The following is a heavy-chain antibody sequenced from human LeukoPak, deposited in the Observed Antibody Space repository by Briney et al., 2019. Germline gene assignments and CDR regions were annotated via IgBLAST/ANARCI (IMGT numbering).Heavy chain of an antibody. D-gene: IGHD5-18*01. CDR2: INPNNGDT. V-gene: IGHV1-2*02. CDR3: ARGGGNTYGDVHY. Sequence: ASVKVSCKASGYIFTTYFIHWVRQAPGQGLEWMGWINPNNGDTNYAQMFQGRVTMSRDASISTAYMELSRLTSDDTAVFYCARGGGNTYGDVHYWSQGTLVTVSS. J-gene: IGHJ4*02. CDR1: GYIFTTYF.